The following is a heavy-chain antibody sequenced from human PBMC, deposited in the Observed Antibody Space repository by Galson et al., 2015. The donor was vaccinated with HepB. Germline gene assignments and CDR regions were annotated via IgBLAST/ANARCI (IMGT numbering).Heavy chain of an antibody. D-gene: IGHD5-12*01. CDR1: GFTFSSYA. CDR2: ISGSGGSA. V-gene: IGHV3-23*01. Sequence: SLRLSCAASGFTFSSYAMTWVRQSPGEGLEWVSAISGSGGSAYYADSVKGRFTISRDNSKNTLFLQMNSLRAEDTAVYYCAKDQQWLRSQYFKSWGQGTLVTVSS. CDR3: AKDQQWLRSQYFKS. J-gene: IGHJ1*01.